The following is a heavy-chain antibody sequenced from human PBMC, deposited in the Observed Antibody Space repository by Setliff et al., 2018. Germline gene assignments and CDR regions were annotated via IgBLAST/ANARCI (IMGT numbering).Heavy chain of an antibody. CDR1: GYTLSKYY. CDR3: ARDRFYNSWSGTSITAPHDAFDI. Sequence: VKVSCKASGYTLSKYYMHWVRQAPGQGLEWVGIINPSGGLTKYAQKFQGRVTMTSDTSTNTVYLEVSSLRSEDTAVYFCARDRFYNSWSGTSITAPHDAFDIWGQGTMVT. CDR2: INPSGGLT. D-gene: IGHD3-3*01. J-gene: IGHJ3*02. V-gene: IGHV1-46*03.